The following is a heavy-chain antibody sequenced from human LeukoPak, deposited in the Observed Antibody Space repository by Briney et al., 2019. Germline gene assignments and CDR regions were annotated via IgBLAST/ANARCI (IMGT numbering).Heavy chain of an antibody. D-gene: IGHD6-19*01. CDR2: IYYSGST. J-gene: IGHJ6*04. CDR3: ARGPSVAGRGYGMDV. V-gene: IGHV4-59*12. Sequence: SETLSLTCTVSGDSISSYYWSWIRQPPGKGLEWIGYIYYSGSTNYNPSLRSRVTISVDTSKNQFSLKLSSVTAADTAVYYCARGPSVAGRGYGMDVWGKGTTVTVSS. CDR1: GDSISSYY.